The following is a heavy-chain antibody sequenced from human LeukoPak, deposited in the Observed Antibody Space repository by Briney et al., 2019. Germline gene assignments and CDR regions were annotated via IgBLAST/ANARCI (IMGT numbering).Heavy chain of an antibody. V-gene: IGHV3-74*01. D-gene: IGHD1-26*01. CDR2: INSDGGTT. J-gene: IGHJ4*02. CDR3: AISRYSGTSLDY. Sequence: PGGSLRLSCAASGFTFSSYWMPWVRQAPGKGLVWVSRINSDGGTTTYADSVKGRFTISRDNAKSTLYLQMNSLRIEDTAVYYCAISRYSGTSLDYWGQGSLVTVPS. CDR1: GFTFSSYW.